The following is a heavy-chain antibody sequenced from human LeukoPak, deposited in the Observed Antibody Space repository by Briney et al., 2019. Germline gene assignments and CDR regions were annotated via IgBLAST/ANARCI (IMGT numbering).Heavy chain of an antibody. V-gene: IGHV1-69*05. CDR1: GGTFSSYA. D-gene: IGHD1-26*01. Sequence: VASVKVPCKASGGTFSSYAISWVRQAPGQGLEWMGGIIPIFGTANYAQKFQGRVTITTDESTSTAYMELSSLRSEDTAVYYCARGHHGSFDYWGQGTLVTVSS. J-gene: IGHJ4*02. CDR2: IIPIFGTA. CDR3: ARGHHGSFDY.